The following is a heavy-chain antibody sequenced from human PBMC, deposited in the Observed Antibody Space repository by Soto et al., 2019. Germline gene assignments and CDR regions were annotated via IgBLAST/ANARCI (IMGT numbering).Heavy chain of an antibody. CDR2: IYSTGSS. Sequence: SETLSLTCTVSGGSISSGNYYWSWIRQSPGKGLEWIGYIYSTGSSYYNPSPRSRVSMSVDTSKNQFSLNLSSVSPEDTAVYYCASGMLVRGAYYVDVWGQGTTVTVSS. CDR1: GGSISSGNYY. J-gene: IGHJ6*02. D-gene: IGHD3-10*01. V-gene: IGHV4-30-4*01. CDR3: ASGMLVRGAYYVDV.